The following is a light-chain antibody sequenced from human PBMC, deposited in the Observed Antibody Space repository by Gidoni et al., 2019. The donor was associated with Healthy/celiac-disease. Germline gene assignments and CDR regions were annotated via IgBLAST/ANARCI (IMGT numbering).Light chain of an antibody. J-gene: IGKJ1*01. CDR3: MQALQTPT. CDR2: LGS. CDR1: QSLLHSNGYNY. Sequence: DIVMTQSPLSLPVTPVEPASISCRFSQSLLHSNGYNYLDWYLQKPGQSPQLLIYLGSNRASGGPDRFSGSGSGTDFTLKISRVEAEDVGVYYCMQALQTPTFGQGTKVEIK. V-gene: IGKV2-28*01.